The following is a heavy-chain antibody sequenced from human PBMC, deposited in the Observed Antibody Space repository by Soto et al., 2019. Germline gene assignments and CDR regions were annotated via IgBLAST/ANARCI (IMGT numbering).Heavy chain of an antibody. V-gene: IGHV1-46*01. CDR2: INPSGGST. CDR1: GYTFTSYY. D-gene: IGHD6-13*01. J-gene: IGHJ6*02. Sequence: ASVKVSCKASGYTFTSYYMHWVRQAPGQGLEWMGIINPSGGSTNYAQKFQGRATMTRDTSTSTVYMELSSLRSEDTAVYYCARNLNIRGEAAAGTDYYYGMDVWGQGTTVTVSS. CDR3: ARNLNIRGEAAAGTDYYYGMDV.